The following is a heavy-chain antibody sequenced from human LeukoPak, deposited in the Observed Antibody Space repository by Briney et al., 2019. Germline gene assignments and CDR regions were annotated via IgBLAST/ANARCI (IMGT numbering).Heavy chain of an antibody. V-gene: IGHV3-30*03. J-gene: IGHJ4*02. CDR1: GFTFSNYA. CDR3: AREPPESYQFDY. D-gene: IGHD2-2*01. CDR2: ISYDGSNK. Sequence: QPGRSLRLSCAASGFTFSNYAMHWVRQAPGKGLEWVALISYDGSNKYHADSVKGRFTISKDNSKNTLYLQMNSLRPEDTAVYYCAREPPESYQFDYWGQGTLVTVSS.